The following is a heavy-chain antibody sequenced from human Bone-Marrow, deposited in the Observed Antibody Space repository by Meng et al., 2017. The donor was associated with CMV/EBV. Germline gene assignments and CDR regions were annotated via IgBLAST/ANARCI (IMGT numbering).Heavy chain of an antibody. CDR2: ICWDDGK. D-gene: IGHD3-10*01. CDR1: GCSLPSGWGG. Sequence: SGCSLPSGWGGVGWVRQTQGKALEWHAHICWDDGKRDSQAVKNRLPITKDIHKNKVVLKMTNMYPVDTATYYCVQSAVRSGWGSEPDYWGQGTLVTVSS. J-gene: IGHJ4*02. V-gene: IGHV2-5*02. CDR3: VQSAVRSGWGSEPDY.